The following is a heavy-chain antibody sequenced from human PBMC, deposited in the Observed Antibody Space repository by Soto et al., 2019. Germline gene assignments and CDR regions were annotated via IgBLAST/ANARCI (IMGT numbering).Heavy chain of an antibody. D-gene: IGHD2-21*02. Sequence: SETLSLTCTVSGGSISSYYWSWIRQPPGKGLEWIGYVYYSGSTNYNPSLKSRVTISVDTSKNQFSLKLSSVTAADTAVYYCARALRAYCGGDCYSAYFDYWGQGTLVTVSS. V-gene: IGHV4-59*01. CDR3: ARALRAYCGGDCYSAYFDY. J-gene: IGHJ4*02. CDR2: VYYSGST. CDR1: GGSISSYY.